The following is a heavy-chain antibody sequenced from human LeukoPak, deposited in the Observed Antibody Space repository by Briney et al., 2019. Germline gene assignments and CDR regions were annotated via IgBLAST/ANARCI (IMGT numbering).Heavy chain of an antibody. Sequence: GGSLRLSCAASGFTFSSFAMSWVRQAPGKGLEWVSGISGSGGSTYYADSVKGRFTISRDNSKNTLYLQTNSLRAEDTAVYYCAKDARYSGYGGLGYWGQGTLVTVSS. CDR2: ISGSGGST. J-gene: IGHJ4*02. V-gene: IGHV3-23*01. D-gene: IGHD5-12*01. CDR1: GFTFSSFA. CDR3: AKDARYSGYGGLGY.